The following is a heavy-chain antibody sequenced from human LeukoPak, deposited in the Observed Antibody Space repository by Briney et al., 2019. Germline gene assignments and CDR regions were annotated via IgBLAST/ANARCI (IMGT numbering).Heavy chain of an antibody. J-gene: IGHJ3*02. Sequence: GGSLRLSCAASGFTFSSYAMSWVRQAPGKGLEWVSAISGSGGSTYYADSVKGRFTISRDNSKNTLYLQINSLRAEDTAVYYCAKDPRYDPDAFDIWGQGTMVTVSS. CDR1: GFTFSSYA. V-gene: IGHV3-23*01. CDR3: AKDPRYDPDAFDI. D-gene: IGHD3-3*01. CDR2: ISGSGGST.